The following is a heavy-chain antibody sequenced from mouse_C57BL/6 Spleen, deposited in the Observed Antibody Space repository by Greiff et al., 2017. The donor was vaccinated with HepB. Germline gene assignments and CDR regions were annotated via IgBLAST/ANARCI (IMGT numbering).Heavy chain of an antibody. CDR2: ISRSDGGT. CDR3: ARWGNYDC. D-gene: IGHD2-1*01. V-gene: IGHV1-53*01. CDR1: GYTFTSYW. J-gene: IGHJ2*01. Sequence: QVQLQQSGTELVKPGASVKLSCKASGYTFTSYWMHWVQQRPGQGLEWIGNISRSDGGTNYNEKFKSKATLTVVKSSSTAYMQISSLTSEDSAVYYCARWGNYDCWGQGPTLTVSS.